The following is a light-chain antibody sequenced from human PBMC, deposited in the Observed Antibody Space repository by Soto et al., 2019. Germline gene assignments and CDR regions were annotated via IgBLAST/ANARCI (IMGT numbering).Light chain of an antibody. CDR1: QGISNY. V-gene: IGKV1-9*01. J-gene: IGKJ5*01. CDR2: AAS. Sequence: IQLTQSPSFLSASVGDRVTMTFRASQGISNYLAWYQQKLGKAPKLLIYAASTLQSGVPSRFSGSGSGTELNLTISSLQTEDFATYYCQQLKNYPITFGQGTRLEIK. CDR3: QQLKNYPIT.